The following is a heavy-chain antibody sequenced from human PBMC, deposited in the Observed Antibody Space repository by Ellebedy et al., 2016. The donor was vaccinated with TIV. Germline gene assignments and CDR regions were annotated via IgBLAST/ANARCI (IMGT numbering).Heavy chain of an antibody. V-gene: IGHV1-69*04. CDR2: IIPILGIA. CDR1: GGTFNNSA. J-gene: IGHJ6*02. Sequence: AASVKVSCKASGGTFNNSAISWVRQAPGQGLEWMGRIIPILGIANYAQDFQGRVTITADRSTSTVFMELSSLTSEDTAVYYCAPDGIRFLEWVYKYGLDVWGQGTTVTVSS. D-gene: IGHD3-3*01. CDR3: APDGIRFLEWVYKYGLDV.